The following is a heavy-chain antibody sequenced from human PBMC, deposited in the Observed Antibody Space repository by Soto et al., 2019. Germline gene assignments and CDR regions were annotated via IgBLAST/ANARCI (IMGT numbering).Heavy chain of an antibody. Sequence: QVQLVESGGGMVQPGTSLRLSCVVSGLTFRDSGMHWVRQAPGKGLEWVAVISFDGSERHYRDSVKGRYSISRDNSRNTLYLQMNSLRGDDSAVYYCANGKAGVRYYYGMDVWGQGSTVTVSS. CDR3: ANGKAGVRYYYGMDV. J-gene: IGHJ6*02. CDR1: GLTFRDSG. V-gene: IGHV3-30*18. D-gene: IGHD1-26*01. CDR2: ISFDGSER.